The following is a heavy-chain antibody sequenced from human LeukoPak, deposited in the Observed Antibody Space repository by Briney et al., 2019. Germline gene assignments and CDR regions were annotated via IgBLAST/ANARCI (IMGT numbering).Heavy chain of an antibody. CDR2: IYYSGST. Sequence: SETLSLTCTVSGDSISSYYWSWIRQPPGKGLEWIGYIYYSGSTNYNPSLKSRVTISVDTSKNQFSLKLSSVTAADTAVYYCARFGQGYYDSSGYYYGAFNIWGQGTMVTVSS. CDR3: ARFGQGYYDSSGYYYGAFNI. V-gene: IGHV4-59*01. D-gene: IGHD3-22*01. J-gene: IGHJ3*02. CDR1: GDSISSYY.